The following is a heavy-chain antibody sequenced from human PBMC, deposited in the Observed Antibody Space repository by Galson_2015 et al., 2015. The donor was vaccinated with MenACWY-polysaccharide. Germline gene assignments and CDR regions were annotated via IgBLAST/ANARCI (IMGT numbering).Heavy chain of an antibody. Sequence: QSGAEVKKPGASVMVSCKASGYTFTDFGISWVRQAPGQGLEWLGWISAYNGNKNYAQKLQGRVTMTTDTSTSTAYMELRSLRSEDTAVYYCARDSNAGAFDIWGHGTMVTVYS. CDR3: ARDSNAGAFDI. D-gene: IGHD4-11*01. CDR2: ISAYNGNK. CDR1: GYTFTDFG. V-gene: IGHV1-18*01. J-gene: IGHJ3*02.